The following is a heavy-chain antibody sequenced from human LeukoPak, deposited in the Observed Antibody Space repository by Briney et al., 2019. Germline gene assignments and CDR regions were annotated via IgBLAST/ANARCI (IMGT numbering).Heavy chain of an antibody. D-gene: IGHD2-2*01. CDR1: GGSISSYY. J-gene: IGHJ6*03. Sequence: PSETLSLTCTVSGGSISSYYWSWIRQPPGKGLEWIGYIYYSGSTNYNPSLKSRVTISVDTSKNQFSLKLRSVTAADTAVYYCARAGPCTSCYYYYYMDVWGKGTTVTVSS. CDR3: ARAGPCTSCYYYYYMDV. CDR2: IYYSGST. V-gene: IGHV4-59*01.